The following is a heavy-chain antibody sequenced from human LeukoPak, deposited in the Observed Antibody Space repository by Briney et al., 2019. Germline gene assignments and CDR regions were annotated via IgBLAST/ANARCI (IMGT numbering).Heavy chain of an antibody. CDR1: GYTFTGYF. CDR2: INPNSGGA. CDR3: AREFRTTTWSFDAFDL. V-gene: IGHV1-2*02. Sequence: ASAKVSCKASGYTFTGYFLHCGRQASGQGLEWMGWINPNSGGANDAQKFQGRVTMTRDTSNNTSYMELSRLRSDDTAVYYCAREFRTTTWSFDAFDLWGQGTMVTVSS. D-gene: IGHD1/OR15-1a*01. J-gene: IGHJ3*01.